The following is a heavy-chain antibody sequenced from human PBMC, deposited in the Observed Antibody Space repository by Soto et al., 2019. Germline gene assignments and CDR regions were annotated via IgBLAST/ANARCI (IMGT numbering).Heavy chain of an antibody. CDR1: GGTFSSYA. V-gene: IGHV1-69*01. CDR3: ARSQGSSTSLELYYYYYYGMDV. Sequence: QVQLVQSGAEVKKPGSSVKVSCKASGGTFSSYAISWVRQAPGQGLEWMGGIIPISGTANYAQKLQGRVTITAEESTSKVYMELSSLRSEDTAVYFCARSQGSSTSLELYYYYYYGMDVWGQGTTVTVSS. CDR2: IIPISGTA. D-gene: IGHD2-2*01. J-gene: IGHJ6*02.